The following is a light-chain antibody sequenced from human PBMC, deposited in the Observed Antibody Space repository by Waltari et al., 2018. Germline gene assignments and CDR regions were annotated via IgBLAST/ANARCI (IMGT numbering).Light chain of an antibody. CDR1: SADVGGYNY. CDR2: EVS. V-gene: IGLV2-8*01. J-gene: IGLJ1*01. CDR3: SSFAGGKYV. Sequence: QSALTQPPSASGSPGQSVTISCTGTSADVGGYNYVSWYQQHPGKAPKLLIYEVSKRPSGVPCRCSGSKSGNTASLTVSGLQAEDEADYYCSSFAGGKYVFGTGTRIAV.